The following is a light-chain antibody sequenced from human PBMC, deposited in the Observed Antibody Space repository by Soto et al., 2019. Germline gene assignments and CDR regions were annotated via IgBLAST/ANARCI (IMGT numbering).Light chain of an antibody. Sequence: QSALTQPPSASGTPGQRVTISCSGSSSNIGSNTVNWYQQLPGTAPKLLIYSNNQRPSGVPDRFSGSKSGTSASLPISGLQSEDEADYYCAAWDDSLGGYVFGTGTKVTVL. J-gene: IGLJ1*01. CDR1: SSNIGSNT. V-gene: IGLV1-44*01. CDR3: AAWDDSLGGYV. CDR2: SNN.